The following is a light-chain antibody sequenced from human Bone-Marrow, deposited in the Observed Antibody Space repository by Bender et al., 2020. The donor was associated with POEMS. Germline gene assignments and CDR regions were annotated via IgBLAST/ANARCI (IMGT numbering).Light chain of an antibody. Sequence: SYELTQPPSVSVSPGQTATITCSGEKSGEEYACWYQQKPGQSPVVVIYQDTKRPSGIPGRFSGSTSGNTASLTISGTQTMDEADYYCQSWGSNTAVFGGGTKLTVL. CDR1: KSGEEY. CDR3: QSWGSNTAV. J-gene: IGLJ2*01. CDR2: QDT. V-gene: IGLV3-1*01.